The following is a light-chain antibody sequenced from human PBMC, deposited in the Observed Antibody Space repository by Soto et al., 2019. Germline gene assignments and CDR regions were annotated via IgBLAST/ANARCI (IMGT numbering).Light chain of an antibody. J-gene: IGLJ2*01. CDR3: GSYAGYYAVV. CDR2: DVT. CDR1: TSDVGGYNY. Sequence: QSALTQPRSVSGSPGQSVTISCPGTTSDVGGYNYVSWYQQHPGKAPKLMIYDVTKRPSGVPDRFSGSKSGNTASLTISGLQAEDEADYYCGSYAGYYAVVFGGGTKLTVL. V-gene: IGLV2-11*01.